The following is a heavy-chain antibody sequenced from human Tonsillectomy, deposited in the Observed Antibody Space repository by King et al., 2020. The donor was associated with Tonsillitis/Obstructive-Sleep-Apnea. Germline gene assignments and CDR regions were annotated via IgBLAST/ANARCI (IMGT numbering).Heavy chain of an antibody. Sequence: VQLVESGGGVVQPGRSLRLSCVASGFTFRVYGMHWVRQAPGKGLEWVAVIWDDGSEKYYADSVKGRFSISRDNSKNTLYLQMNSLRAEDTAVYYCASRSGSYFDDWGQGTLVTVSS. CDR3: ASRSGSYFDD. J-gene: IGHJ4*02. D-gene: IGHD1-26*01. CDR2: IWDDGSEK. CDR1: GFTFRVYG. V-gene: IGHV3-33*01.